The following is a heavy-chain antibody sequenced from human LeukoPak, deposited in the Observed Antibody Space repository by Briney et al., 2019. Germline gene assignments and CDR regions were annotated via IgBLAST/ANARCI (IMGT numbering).Heavy chain of an antibody. CDR3: ASPHIVVVTAMGALDY. CDR2: ISYDGSNK. D-gene: IGHD2-21*02. CDR1: GFTFSSYA. J-gene: IGHJ4*02. Sequence: PGGSLRLSCAASGFTFSSYAMHWVRQAPGKGLEWVAVISYDGSNKYYADSVKGRFTISRDNSKNTLYLQMNSLRAEDTAVYYCASPHIVVVTAMGALDYWGQGTLVTVSS. V-gene: IGHV3-30-3*01.